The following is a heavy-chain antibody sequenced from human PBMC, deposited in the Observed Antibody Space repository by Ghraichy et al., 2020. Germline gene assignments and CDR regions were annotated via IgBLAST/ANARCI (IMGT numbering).Heavy chain of an antibody. J-gene: IGHJ6*02. Sequence: ASVKVSCKASGYTFTSYDINWVRQATGQGLEWMGWMNPNSGNTGYAQKFQGRVTMTRNTSISTAYMELSSLRSEDTAVYYCTIFGVVLYYYGMDVWGQGTTVTVSS. D-gene: IGHD3-3*01. CDR2: MNPNSGNT. V-gene: IGHV1-8*01. CDR3: TIFGVVLYYYGMDV. CDR1: GYTFTSYD.